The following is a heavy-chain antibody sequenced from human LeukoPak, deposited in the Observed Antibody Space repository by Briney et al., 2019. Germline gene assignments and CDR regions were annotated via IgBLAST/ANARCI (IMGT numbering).Heavy chain of an antibody. D-gene: IGHD6-13*01. J-gene: IGHJ4*02. CDR1: GFTFSGFW. CDR3: ARVRIPRYSSTSVQGY. Sequence: PGGSLRLSCAASGFTFSGFWMSWVRQAPTKGLEWVAVISYDGSNKYYADSVKGRFTISRDNSKNTLYLQMNSLRAEDTAVYYCARVRIPRYSSTSVQGYWGQGTLVTVSS. V-gene: IGHV3-30*03. CDR2: ISYDGSNK.